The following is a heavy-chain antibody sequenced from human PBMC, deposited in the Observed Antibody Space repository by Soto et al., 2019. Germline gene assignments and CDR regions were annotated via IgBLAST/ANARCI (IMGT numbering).Heavy chain of an antibody. CDR3: NSKKGHWGSADY. CDR2: IRSKDYGGTA. D-gene: IGHD7-27*01. V-gene: IGHV3-49*04. Sequence: EVQVVESGGGLVQPGRSLRLSCTTSGFTFGDYSVTWVRQAPGKGLEWVGFIRSKDYGGTADYAASVKGRFTISREDSKSIAYLQMNSLRTEDTALYFCNSKKGHWGSADYWGQGTQVTVSS. CDR1: GFTFGDYS. J-gene: IGHJ4*02.